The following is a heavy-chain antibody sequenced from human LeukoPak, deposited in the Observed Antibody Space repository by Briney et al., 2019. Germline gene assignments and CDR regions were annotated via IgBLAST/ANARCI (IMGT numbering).Heavy chain of an antibody. D-gene: IGHD3-22*01. CDR2: IGGSGSA. CDR1: GFTLSNYA. J-gene: IGHJ4*02. V-gene: IGHV3-23*01. Sequence: GGSLRLSCAASGFTLSNYAMNWVRQAPGKGLEWVSGIGGSGSAYYADSVKGRFSISRDNSKNTLYLQMDSLRAEDTAVYYCARDLYRIVVVPHYFDYWGQGTLVTVSS. CDR3: ARDLYRIVVVPHYFDY.